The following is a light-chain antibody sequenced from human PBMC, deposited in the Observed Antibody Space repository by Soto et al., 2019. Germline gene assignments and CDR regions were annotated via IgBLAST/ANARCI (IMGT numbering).Light chain of an antibody. CDR3: QQSGSSLWT. CDR2: DTS. Sequence: EIVLTQSPGTLSLSPGQRATLSCRASQSIGSDSLAWYQQKPGQAPRLLIYDTSTRATGIPDRFGGSGSGTDFPLTISRLELEDFAVYSCQQSGSSLWTFGQGTKVEIK. J-gene: IGKJ1*01. V-gene: IGKV3-20*01. CDR1: QSIGSDS.